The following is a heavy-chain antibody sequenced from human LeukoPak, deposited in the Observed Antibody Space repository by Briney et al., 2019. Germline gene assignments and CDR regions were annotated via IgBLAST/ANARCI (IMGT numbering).Heavy chain of an antibody. D-gene: IGHD1-1*01. V-gene: IGHV4-59*02. Sequence: SETLSLTYTVSGGSVTTDYWSWIRQPPGKGLEWIGYISYTGSTNYNPSLKSRGTMSVDTSKNQFSLKLSSVTAADTAVYYCARVGDWNDLVYWGQGTLVTVSS. J-gene: IGHJ4*02. CDR1: GGSVTTDY. CDR3: ARVGDWNDLVY. CDR2: ISYTGST.